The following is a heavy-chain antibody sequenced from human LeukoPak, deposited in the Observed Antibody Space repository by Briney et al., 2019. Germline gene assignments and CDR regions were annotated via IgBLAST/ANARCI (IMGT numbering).Heavy chain of an antibody. CDR2: IWYDGSNK. CDR3: ARGVRGTGYSSSWFCDY. J-gene: IGHJ4*02. V-gene: IGHV3-33*01. CDR1: GFTFSSYG. Sequence: PGGSLRLSCAASGFTFSSYGMHWVRQAPGKGLEWVAVIWYDGSNKYYADSVKGRFAISRDNSKNTLYLQMNSLRAEDTAAYYCARGVRGTGYSSSWFCDYWGQGTLVTVSS. D-gene: IGHD6-13*01.